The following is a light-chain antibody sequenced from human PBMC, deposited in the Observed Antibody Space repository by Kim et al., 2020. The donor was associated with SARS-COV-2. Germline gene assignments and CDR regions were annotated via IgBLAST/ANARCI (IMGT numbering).Light chain of an antibody. V-gene: IGKV1-33*01. CDR1: QDTRNY. CDR2: DAS. J-gene: IGKJ1*01. Sequence: ASLGDRVTITCRASQDTRNYLNWYQQKPGKAPKLLIYDASSLQTGVPSRFSGSGSGTYFTLTISSLQPEDIATYYCQQNYSLPRTFGEGTKVDIK. CDR3: QQNYSLPRT.